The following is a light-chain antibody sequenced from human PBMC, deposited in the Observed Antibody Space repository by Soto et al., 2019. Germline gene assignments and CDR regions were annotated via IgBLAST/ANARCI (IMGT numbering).Light chain of an antibody. CDR3: QQYGSSPPT. J-gene: IGKJ1*01. CDR2: GAS. Sequence: TQSPSSVSASVGDRVTFTCRASQSISRYLAWYQQKPGQGPRLLIYGASSRATGTPDRFSGSGSGTDFTLTINRLEPEDFALYYCQQYGSSPPTFGQGTKVEIK. V-gene: IGKV3-20*01. CDR1: QSISRY.